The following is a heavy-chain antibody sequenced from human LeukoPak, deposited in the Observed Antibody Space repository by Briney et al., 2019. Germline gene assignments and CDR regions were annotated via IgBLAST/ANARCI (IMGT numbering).Heavy chain of an antibody. CDR1: GFTFSSYA. J-gene: IGHJ4*02. CDR3: TWFGELLLWGNDY. D-gene: IGHD3-10*01. Sequence: PGGSLRLSCAASGFTFSSYAMSWVRQAPGKGLEWVSAISGSGGSTYYADSVKGRFTISRDNSKNTLYLQMNSLRAEDTAVYYCTWFGELLLWGNDYWGQGTLVTVSS. V-gene: IGHV3-23*01. CDR2: ISGSGGST.